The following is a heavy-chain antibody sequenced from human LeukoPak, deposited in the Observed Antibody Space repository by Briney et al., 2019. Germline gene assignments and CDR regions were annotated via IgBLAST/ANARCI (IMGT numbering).Heavy chain of an antibody. Sequence: GASVKVSCKASGGTFSNYAISWVRQAPGQGLEWMGGIIPIFGTANYAQKFRGRVTITADKSTRTAYMELSSLRSEDTAVYYCARGGLRVMVYRLYYMDVWGKGTTVTVSS. CDR2: IIPIFGTA. CDR3: ARGGLRVMVYRLYYMDV. J-gene: IGHJ6*03. CDR1: GGTFSNYA. V-gene: IGHV1-69*06. D-gene: IGHD2-8*01.